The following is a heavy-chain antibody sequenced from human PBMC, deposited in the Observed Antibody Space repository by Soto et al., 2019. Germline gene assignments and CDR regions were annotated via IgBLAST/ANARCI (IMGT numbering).Heavy chain of an antibody. J-gene: IGHJ3*02. CDR1: GFTFSIAW. CDR3: TAMNARDAFEI. V-gene: IGHV3-15*01. CDR2: IRNKNDGGTG. Sequence: EVQLVESGGGLIMPGGSLRLSCEASGFTFSIAWMSWVRQAPGKGLEWVGRIRNKNDGGTGDYAAPVKGRFTISRDDSKNTLYLQMNSLKTEDTAVYYCTAMNARDAFEIWGQGTMVTVSS. D-gene: IGHD1-1*01.